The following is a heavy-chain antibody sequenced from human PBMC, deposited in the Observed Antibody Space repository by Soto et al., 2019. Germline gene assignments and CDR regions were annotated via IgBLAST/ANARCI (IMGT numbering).Heavy chain of an antibody. V-gene: IGHV3-30-3*01. CDR3: ARDRLHIFAY. CDR2: ISYDGSNK. CDR1: GFTFSSYA. J-gene: IGHJ4*02. D-gene: IGHD2-21*01. Sequence: QVQLVESGGGVVQPGRSLRLSCAASGFTFSSYAMHWVRQAPGKGLEWVAVISYDGSNKYYADSVKGRFTISRDNSKNTLYLQMNSLRAEDTAVYYCARDRLHIFAYWGQGTLVTVSS.